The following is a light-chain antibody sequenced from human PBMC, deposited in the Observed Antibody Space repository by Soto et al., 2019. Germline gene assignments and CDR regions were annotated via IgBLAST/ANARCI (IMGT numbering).Light chain of an antibody. CDR1: SSDVGVYDF. CDR3: SSYAGSDLVVV. Sequence: QSALTQPPSASGSPGQSVTISCTGTSSDVGVYDFVSWYQHHPGKAPKLIIYEVTRRPSGVPDRFSGSKSGTTASLTVSGLQTEDEGDYYCSSYAGSDLVVVFGGGTKLTVL. V-gene: IGLV2-8*01. CDR2: EVT. J-gene: IGLJ2*01.